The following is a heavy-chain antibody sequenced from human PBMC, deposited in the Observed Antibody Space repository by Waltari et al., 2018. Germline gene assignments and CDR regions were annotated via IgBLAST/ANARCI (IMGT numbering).Heavy chain of an antibody. CDR2: IGGAGGNT. CDR3: AKDPKS. J-gene: IGHJ5*02. V-gene: IGHV3-23*01. Sequence: EVQLLESGGGLVQPGGSLRLSCAASGFTFSTSVMNWVRQAPGKGLEWVSSIGGAGGNTYYTDSVKGRFTISRDSSKNALYLQMNSLRVEDTAVYYCAKDPKSWGQGTLVTVSS. CDR1: GFTFSTSV.